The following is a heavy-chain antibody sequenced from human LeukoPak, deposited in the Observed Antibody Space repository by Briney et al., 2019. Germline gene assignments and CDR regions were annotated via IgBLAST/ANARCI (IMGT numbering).Heavy chain of an antibody. CDR2: TSYDGGNK. CDR3: AKDYGGNNYDAFDI. Sequence: GGSLRLSCAASGFPFSSFGTHWVRKAPGKGLEWVAVTSYDGGNKYYADSVKGRFTISRDNSKNTLYLQMNSLRAEDTAVYYCAKDYGGNNYDAFDIWGQGTMVAVSS. CDR1: GFPFSSFG. J-gene: IGHJ3*02. D-gene: IGHD4-23*01. V-gene: IGHV3-30*18.